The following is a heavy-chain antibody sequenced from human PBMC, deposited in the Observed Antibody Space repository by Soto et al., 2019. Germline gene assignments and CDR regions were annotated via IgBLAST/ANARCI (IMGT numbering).Heavy chain of an antibody. CDR3: VRAGEGSHGTYGGGNFDY. J-gene: IGHJ4*02. V-gene: IGHV3-30-3*01. D-gene: IGHD3-16*01. CDR1: GFTFSSYA. CDR2: ISYDGYNE. Sequence: QVQLVESGGGVVQPGRSLRLSCAASGFTFSSYAMNWVRQAPGKGLEWLAGISYDGYNEYYADSVKGRFTISRDNSKNTLYLQMNSLRTEDTAVYYCVRAGEGSHGTYGGGNFDYWGQGTLVTVSS.